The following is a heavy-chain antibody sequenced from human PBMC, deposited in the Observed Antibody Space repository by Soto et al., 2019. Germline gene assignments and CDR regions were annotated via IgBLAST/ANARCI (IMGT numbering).Heavy chain of an antibody. D-gene: IGHD3-3*01. CDR3: ARGRYDFWSGYFSFHGHNGMDG. CDR2: INHSGST. CDR1: GGSFSGYY. V-gene: IGHV4-34*01. J-gene: IGHJ6*02. Sequence: SSETLSLTCAVSGGSFSGYYWSWIRQPPGKGLEWIGEINHSGSTNYNPSPKSRVTISVDTSKNQFSLPLSSVTAADTAVYYCARGRYDFWSGYFSFHGHNGMDGRGQGTTVTVSS.